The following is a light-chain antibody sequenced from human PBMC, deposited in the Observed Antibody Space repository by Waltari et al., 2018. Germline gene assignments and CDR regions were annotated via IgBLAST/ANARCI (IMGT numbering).Light chain of an antibody. CDR2: WAS. J-gene: IGKJ4*01. Sequence: DIVMTQSPESLAVSLGERATINCKSSESVLYSSNNKNHLAWYQQKPGQPPKLLLYWASTRESGVPDRVSGSGSETDFTLTVTSLQAEDVAVYYCQQYYSTPLTFGGGTKVEIK. CDR3: QQYYSTPLT. CDR1: ESVLYSSNNKNH. V-gene: IGKV4-1*01.